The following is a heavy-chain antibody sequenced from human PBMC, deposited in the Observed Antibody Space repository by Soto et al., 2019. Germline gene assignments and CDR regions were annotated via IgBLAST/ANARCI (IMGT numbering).Heavy chain of an antibody. V-gene: IGHV2-5*02. J-gene: IGHJ4*02. Sequence: QITLKESGPTLVKPTQTLTLTCTFSGFSLSTRGVAVGWFRQPPGKALEWLALIYWDEDKWYSASLKTRLTITDDTSKHQVVLTMTNMDTVDTDTYYCAHRPRGCAYYFDYWGQGNLVTVYS. D-gene: IGHD6-19*01. CDR1: GFSLSTRGVA. CDR3: AHRPRGCAYYFDY. CDR2: IYWDEDK.